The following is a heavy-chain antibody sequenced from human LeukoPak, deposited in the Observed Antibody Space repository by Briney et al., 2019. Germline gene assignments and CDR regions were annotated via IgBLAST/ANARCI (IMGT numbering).Heavy chain of an antibody. V-gene: IGHV4-38-2*01. D-gene: IGHD3-10*01. CDR3: ARHDSSGSSGTYYSVDY. Sequence: AETLSLTCAVSGYSNYSNFYWGWIRPPPGKGLEWIGRIYHSGSSYYNPSLKSRVTISMDTSNNHFSLKLTSVTAADTAIYYCARHDSSGSSGTYYSVDYWVQGTLVTVSS. CDR2: IYHSGSS. J-gene: IGHJ4*02. CDR1: GYSNYSNFY.